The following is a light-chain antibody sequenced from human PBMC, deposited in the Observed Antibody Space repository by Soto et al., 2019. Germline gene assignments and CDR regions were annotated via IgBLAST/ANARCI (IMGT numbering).Light chain of an antibody. V-gene: IGKV3-20*01. Sequence: EILLAHSPGTLSLSPWEIATLSCRASQTVSRSYLAWYQQKLGQAPRLLIYGASSRATGIPDRVSGSGSGTDFTLTISRLEPEDFAVYYCQQYGSSPITFGQGTRLEIK. J-gene: IGKJ5*01. CDR1: QTVSRSY. CDR3: QQYGSSPIT. CDR2: GAS.